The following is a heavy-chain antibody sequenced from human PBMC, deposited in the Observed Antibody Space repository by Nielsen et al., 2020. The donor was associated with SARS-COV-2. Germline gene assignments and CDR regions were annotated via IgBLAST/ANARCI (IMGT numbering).Heavy chain of an antibody. CDR2: IIPIFGTA. Sequence: SVKVSCKASGGTFSSYAISWVRQAPGQGLEWMGGIIPIFGTANYAQKFQGRVTITADESTSTAYMELSSLRSEDTAVYYCARDARTVIAAAGIGWNFGLFDYWGQGTLVTVSS. CDR1: GGTFSSYA. CDR3: ARDARTVIAAAGIGWNFGLFDY. J-gene: IGHJ4*02. D-gene: IGHD6-13*01. V-gene: IGHV1-69*13.